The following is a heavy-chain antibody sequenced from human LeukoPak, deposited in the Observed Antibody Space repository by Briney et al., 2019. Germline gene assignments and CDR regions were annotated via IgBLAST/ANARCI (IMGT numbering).Heavy chain of an antibody. D-gene: IGHD1-26*01. J-gene: IGHJ5*02. CDR2: IYYSGST. Sequence: SETLSLTCTVSGGSISSYYWSWIRQPPGKGLEWIGYIYYSGSTNYNPSLKSRVTISVDTSKNQFSLKLSSVTAADTAVYYCARGHLYSGSYSFWFDPWGQGTLVTVSS. CDR1: GGSISSYY. V-gene: IGHV4-59*01. CDR3: ARGHLYSGSYSFWFDP.